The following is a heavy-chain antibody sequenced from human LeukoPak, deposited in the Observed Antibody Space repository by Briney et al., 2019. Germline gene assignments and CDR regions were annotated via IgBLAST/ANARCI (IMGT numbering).Heavy chain of an antibody. Sequence: SETLSLTCAVYGGSFSGYYWSWIRQPPGKGPEWIGEINHSGSTNYNPSLKSRVTISVETSKNQFSLKLRSVTAADTAVYYWARGGRRYYDISGPPVDYGGRGTLVTVS. CDR3: ARGGRRYYDISGPPVDY. V-gene: IGHV4-34*01. D-gene: IGHD3-22*01. CDR1: GGSFSGYY. CDR2: INHSGST. J-gene: IGHJ4*02.